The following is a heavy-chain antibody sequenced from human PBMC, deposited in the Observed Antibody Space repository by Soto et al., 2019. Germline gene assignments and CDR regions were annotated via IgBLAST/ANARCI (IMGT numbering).Heavy chain of an antibody. V-gene: IGHV1-24*01. CDR3: ASGYCSSTSCYRGHWFDP. CDR1: GYTLTELS. J-gene: IGHJ5*02. D-gene: IGHD2-2*02. Sequence: ASVKVSCKVSGYTLTELSMHWVRQAPGKGLEWMGGFDPEDGETIYAQKFQGRVTMTEDTSTDTAYMELSSLRSEDTAVYYCASGYCSSTSCYRGHWFDPWGQGTLVTVSS. CDR2: FDPEDGET.